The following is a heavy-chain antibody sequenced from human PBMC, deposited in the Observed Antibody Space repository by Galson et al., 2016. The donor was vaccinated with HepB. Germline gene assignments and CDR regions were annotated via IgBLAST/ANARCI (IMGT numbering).Heavy chain of an antibody. CDR1: GVSFSTLA. CDR2: IIPKFGSA. V-gene: IGHV1-69*13. CDR3: AGAICTTSSCYTYYYLHYGMDV. Sequence: SVKVSCKASGVSFSTLALNWVRQAPGQGLEWLGMIIPKFGSARYGQKFQGRLSITADASTSAAYMGLTGLTSEDTAMYYCAGAICTTSSCYTYYYLHYGMDVWGQGTTVTVSS. D-gene: IGHD2-2*02. J-gene: IGHJ6*02.